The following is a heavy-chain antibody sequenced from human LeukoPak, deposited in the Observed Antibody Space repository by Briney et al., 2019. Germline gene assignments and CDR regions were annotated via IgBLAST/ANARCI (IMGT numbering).Heavy chain of an antibody. J-gene: IGHJ3*01. V-gene: IGHV3-53*01. D-gene: IGHD3-22*01. CDR1: GFIVSRND. CDR3: AKEGSPESSAWRSSDAFHV. Sequence: GGSLRLSCAASGFIVSRNDMSWVRQAPGKGLEWVSVIYGGGSTYNADFLKGRFTVSRDNSKNTLYLQMNSLRAEDTAVYYCAKEGSPESSAWRSSDAFHVWGQGTMVIVSS. CDR2: IYGGGST.